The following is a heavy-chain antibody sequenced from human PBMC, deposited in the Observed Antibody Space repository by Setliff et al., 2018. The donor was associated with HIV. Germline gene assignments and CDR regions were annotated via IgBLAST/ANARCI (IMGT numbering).Heavy chain of an antibody. V-gene: IGHV1-18*01. J-gene: IGHJ1*01. CDR3: ARGVTRDISGYYRDEYFQH. CDR2: ISAYHHKT. D-gene: IGHD3-22*01. Sequence: ASVKVSCKASGYTFKSYGITWVRQAPGQGLEWMGWISAYHHKTNYAQKLQGRVTMTTDTSTSTAYMELRSLSSDDTAVYYCARGVTRDISGYYRDEYFQHWGQGTPVTVSS. CDR1: GYTFKSYG.